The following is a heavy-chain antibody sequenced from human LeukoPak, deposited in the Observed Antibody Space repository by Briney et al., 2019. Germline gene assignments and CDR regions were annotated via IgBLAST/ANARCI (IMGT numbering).Heavy chain of an antibody. V-gene: IGHV4-34*01. CDR2: INHSGST. CDR1: GGSFRGYY. J-gene: IGHJ4*02. CDR3: ARRGRYSSSWYSD. Sequence: PSETLSLTCAVTGGSFRGYYWSWIRQPPAKRLAWIGEINHSGSTNYNPSLKSRVTISVDTSKNQFSLKLSSVTAADTAVYYCARRGRYSSSWYSDWGQGTLVTVSS. D-gene: IGHD6-13*01.